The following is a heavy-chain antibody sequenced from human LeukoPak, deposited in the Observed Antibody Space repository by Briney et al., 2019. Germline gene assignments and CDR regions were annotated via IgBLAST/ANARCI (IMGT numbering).Heavy chain of an antibody. V-gene: IGHV5-51*01. CDR1: GYSFTTYW. CDR2: IFPGDSET. Sequence: ASVKVSCKASGYSFTTYWIGWVRQMPGKSLEWMGIIFPGDSETKYSPSFQGQVTISADKSITTASLQWSSLKASDTAMYYCARSRSGTSYDYWGQGTLVTVSS. CDR3: ARSRSGTSYDY. D-gene: IGHD3/OR15-3a*01. J-gene: IGHJ4*02.